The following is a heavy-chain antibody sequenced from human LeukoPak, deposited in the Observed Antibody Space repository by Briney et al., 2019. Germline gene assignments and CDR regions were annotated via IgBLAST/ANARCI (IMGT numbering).Heavy chain of an antibody. CDR2: IFSGGST. CDR3: ARVDRSSWYSEYYFDY. J-gene: IGHJ4*02. CDR1: GFIVSNNY. V-gene: IGHV3-53*01. D-gene: IGHD6-13*01. Sequence: GSQRLSCAASGFIVSNNYMRWVRPAAGEGVEWVSVIFSGGSTYYADSVKGRFTISRDNSKTTLYLQMNSLRAEDTAVYCCARVDRSSWYSEYYFDYWGQGTLVSVSA.